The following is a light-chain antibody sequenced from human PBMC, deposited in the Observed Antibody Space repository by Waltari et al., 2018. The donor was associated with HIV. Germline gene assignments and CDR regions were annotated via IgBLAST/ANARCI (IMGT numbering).Light chain of an antibody. CDR1: PSNIGSNT. CDR2: RTN. CDR3: ESWDSSGSVV. V-gene: IGLV1-44*01. Sequence: QSVLTQPPSASGTPGQRVTISCSGNPSNIGSNTVNWYQHLPGMAPRVLIYRTNQRPSGVPDRFSGSKSGASASLAISGLQSEDEATYYCESWDSSGSVVFGGGTKLTVL. J-gene: IGLJ2*01.